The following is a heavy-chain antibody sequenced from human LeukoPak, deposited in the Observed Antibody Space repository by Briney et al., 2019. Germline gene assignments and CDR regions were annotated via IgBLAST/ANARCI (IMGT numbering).Heavy chain of an antibody. D-gene: IGHD3-22*01. CDR1: GGSISRYY. J-gene: IGHJ4*02. CDR2: IYYSGST. V-gene: IGHV4-59*01. Sequence: SETLSLTCTVSGGSISRYYWSWIRQPPGKGLEWIGYIYYSGSTNYNPSLKSRVTISVNTSKNQFSRKLSSVTAADTAVYYCARGAWYYYDSSGYSELDYWGQGTLVTVPS. CDR3: ARGAWYYYDSSGYSELDY.